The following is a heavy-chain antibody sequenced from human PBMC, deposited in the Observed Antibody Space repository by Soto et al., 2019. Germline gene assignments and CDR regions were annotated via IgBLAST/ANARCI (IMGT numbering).Heavy chain of an antibody. CDR2: MNPNSGNT. CDR3: ARVLSSTEVKIKRLRSPTNFDY. Sequence: QVQLVQSGAEVKKPGASVKVSCKASGYTFTSYDINWLRQATGQGLEWMGWMNPNSGNTGYAQKFQGRVTMTRNTYISTAYMELSSLRSEDTAVYYCARVLSSTEVKIKRLRSPTNFDYWGQGTLVTVSS. V-gene: IGHV1-8*01. CDR1: GYTFTSYD. D-gene: IGHD4-17*01. J-gene: IGHJ4*02.